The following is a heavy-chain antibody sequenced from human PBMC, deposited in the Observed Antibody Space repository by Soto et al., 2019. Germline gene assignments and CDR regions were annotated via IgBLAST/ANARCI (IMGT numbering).Heavy chain of an antibody. CDR3: AKVWSLPGSFNYFDY. CDR2: ISGSGGST. V-gene: IGHV3-23*01. D-gene: IGHD3-10*01. Sequence: GGSLRLSCAASGFTFSSYAMSWVRQAPGKGLEWVSAISGSGGSTYYADSVKGRFTISRDNSKNTLYLQMNSLRAEDTAVYYCAKVWSLPGSFNYFDYWGQGTLVTVSS. J-gene: IGHJ4*02. CDR1: GFTFSSYA.